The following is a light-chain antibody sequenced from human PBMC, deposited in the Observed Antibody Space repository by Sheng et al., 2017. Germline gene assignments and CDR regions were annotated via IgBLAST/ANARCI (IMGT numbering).Light chain of an antibody. J-gene: IGKJ4*01. CDR3: QQYGSSPT. CDR2: GAS. Sequence: EIVLTQSPATLSLSPGERATLSCRASQSVSSSYLAWYQQKPGQAPRLLIHGASSRATGFPDRFSGSGSGTDFTLTISRLEPEDFAVYYCQQYGSSPTFGGGTKVEIK. V-gene: IGKV3-20*01. CDR1: QSVSSSY.